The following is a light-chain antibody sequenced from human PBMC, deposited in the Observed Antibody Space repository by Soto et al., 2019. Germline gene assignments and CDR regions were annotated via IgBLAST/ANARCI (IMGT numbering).Light chain of an antibody. CDR2: VEGSGSF. J-gene: IGLJ3*02. CDR3: ETWDSNTWV. Sequence: QLVLTQSSSASASLGSSVKLTCTLSSGHSSHIIAWHQQQPGKAPRYLMKVEGSGSFNKGSGVPDRFSGYRSGADRYLTISNLQFEDDADYYCETWDSNTWVFGGGTKLTVL. V-gene: IGLV4-60*02. CDR1: SGHSSHI.